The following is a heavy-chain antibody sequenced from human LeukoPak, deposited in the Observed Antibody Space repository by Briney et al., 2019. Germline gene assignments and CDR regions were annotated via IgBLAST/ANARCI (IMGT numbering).Heavy chain of an antibody. CDR1: GSTFTSHA. V-gene: IGHV3-23*01. Sequence: GGSLRLSCAASGSTFTSHAVSWVRQAPGKGLKWTSAISGSGDSTYYADSVKGRFTISRDNSRNTVYLQMNSLRAEDTAVYYCARDFWDDFEYFDLWGRGTLVTVSS. CDR3: ARDFWDDFEYFDL. D-gene: IGHD3-3*01. J-gene: IGHJ2*01. CDR2: ISGSGDST.